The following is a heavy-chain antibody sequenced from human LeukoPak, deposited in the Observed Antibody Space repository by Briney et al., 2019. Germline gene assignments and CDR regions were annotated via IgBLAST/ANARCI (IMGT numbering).Heavy chain of an antibody. Sequence: SSETLSLTCTVSGGSISSRGDYWGWIRQPPGKGLEWIGSIYYTGSTHYNPSLKSRVTISVDTSKNQFSLKLSSVTAADTAVYYCARRPGEYGGNDFDYWGQGTLVTVSS. CDR1: GGSISSRGDY. CDR3: ARRPGEYGGNDFDY. CDR2: IYYTGST. J-gene: IGHJ4*02. V-gene: IGHV4-39*01. D-gene: IGHD4/OR15-4a*01.